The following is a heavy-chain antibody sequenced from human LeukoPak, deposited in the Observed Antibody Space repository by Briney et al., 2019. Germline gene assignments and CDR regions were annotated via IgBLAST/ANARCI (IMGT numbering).Heavy chain of an antibody. D-gene: IGHD6-13*01. CDR2: INPNSGGT. CDR1: GYTFTGYY. J-gene: IGHJ6*02. V-gene: IGHV1-2*02. Sequence: GASVKVSCKASGYTFTGYYMHWVRQAPGQGREWMGWINPNSGGTNYAQKFQGRVTMTRDTSISTAYMELSRLRSDDTAVYYCAREGKKYSSSWYGDYYYGMDVWGQGTTVTVSS. CDR3: AREGKKYSSSWYGDYYYGMDV.